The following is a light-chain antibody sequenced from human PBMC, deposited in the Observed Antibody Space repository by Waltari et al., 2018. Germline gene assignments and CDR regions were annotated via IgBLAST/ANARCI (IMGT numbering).Light chain of an antibody. J-gene: IGKJ1*01. CDR1: QSVSSA. CDR2: GAS. CDR3: QQYLRLPVT. Sequence: EIVLTQSPGTLSLSLGGRATVPCRASQSVSSALAWYQQKPGQAPRLLIYGASTRATGIPDRFSGSGSGTDFSLTISRLEPDDFAVYYCQQYLRLPVTFGQGTTVEI. V-gene: IGKV3-20*01.